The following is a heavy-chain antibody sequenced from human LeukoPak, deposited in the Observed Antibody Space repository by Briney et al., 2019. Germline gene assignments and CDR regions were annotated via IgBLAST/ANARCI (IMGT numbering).Heavy chain of an antibody. Sequence: ASVKVSCKVSGYTLTELSMHWVRQAPGKGLEWMGGFDPEDGETIYAQKSQGRVTMTEDTSTDTAYMELSSLRSEDTAVYYCASTLISSYYYDSSGKNWFDPWGQGTLVTVSS. CDR2: FDPEDGET. CDR3: ASTLISSYYYDSSGKNWFDP. CDR1: GYTLTELS. J-gene: IGHJ5*02. V-gene: IGHV1-24*01. D-gene: IGHD3-22*01.